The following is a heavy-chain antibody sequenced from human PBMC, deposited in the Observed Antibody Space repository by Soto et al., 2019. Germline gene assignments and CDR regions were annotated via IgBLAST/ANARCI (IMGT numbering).Heavy chain of an antibody. Sequence: QVQLVQSGAEVKKPGSSVKVSCKASGGTFSSYAISWVRQAPGQGLEWMGGIIPIFGTANYAQKFQGRVTITADESTSTAYMELSSLRSEDTAVYYCAIWVLRYFDWPRYYYYGMDVWGQGTTVTVSS. CDR2: IIPIFGTA. D-gene: IGHD3-9*01. J-gene: IGHJ6*02. V-gene: IGHV1-69*01. CDR1: GGTFSSYA. CDR3: AIWVLRYFDWPRYYYYGMDV.